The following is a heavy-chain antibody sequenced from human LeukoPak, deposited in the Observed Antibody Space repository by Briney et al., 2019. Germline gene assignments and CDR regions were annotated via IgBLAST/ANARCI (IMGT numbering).Heavy chain of an antibody. CDR2: ISYDGSNK. D-gene: IGHD5-18*01. Sequence: GRSLRLSCAASGFTFSTYGMHWVRQAPGKGLEWVAVISYDGSNKYYADSVKGRFTISRDNSKNTLYLQMNSLRAEDTAVYYCAKDVREYSYGLFDYWGQGTLVTVSS. CDR3: AKDVREYSYGLFDY. V-gene: IGHV3-30*18. J-gene: IGHJ4*02. CDR1: GFTFSTYG.